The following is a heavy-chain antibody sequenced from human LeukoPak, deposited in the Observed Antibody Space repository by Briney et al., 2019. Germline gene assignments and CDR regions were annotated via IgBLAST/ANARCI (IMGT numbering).Heavy chain of an antibody. CDR2: ISRSGRDI. J-gene: IGHJ4*02. CDR3: ARETLYCSGGSCYPAAFDY. V-gene: IGHV3-21*01. D-gene: IGHD2-15*01. CDR1: GFTFGTYA. Sequence: GGSLRLSCAASGFTFGTYAMNWVRQAPGKGLEWVSSISRSGRDIYYADSVRGRFTISRDNARDSLYLQMNSLRAEDTAVYYCARETLYCSGGSCYPAAFDYWGQGTLVTVSS.